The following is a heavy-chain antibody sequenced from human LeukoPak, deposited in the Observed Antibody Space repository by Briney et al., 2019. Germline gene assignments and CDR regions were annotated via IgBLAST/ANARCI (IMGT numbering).Heavy chain of an antibody. CDR1: GFTFSSYA. V-gene: IGHV3-30-3*01. CDR2: ISYDGSNK. J-gene: IGHJ4*02. Sequence: GGSLRLSCAASGFTFSSYAMHWVRQAPGKGLEWVAVISYDGSNKYYADSVKGRFTISRDNSKNTLYVQMNSPRAEDTAVYYCATNRYCSSAICYTGPDYWGQGTLVIVSS. CDR3: ATNRYCSSAICYTGPDY. D-gene: IGHD2-2*02.